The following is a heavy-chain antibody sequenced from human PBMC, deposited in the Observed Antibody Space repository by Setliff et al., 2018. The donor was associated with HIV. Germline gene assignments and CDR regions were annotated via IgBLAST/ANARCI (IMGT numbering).Heavy chain of an antibody. CDR3: ARCCGGDSDL. J-gene: IGHJ5*02. V-gene: IGHV3-21*01. CDR2: IRSTGDPI. CDR1: RFTFSSYS. Sequence: GESLKISCVASRFTFSSYSMSWVRQAPGKGLEWVSTIRSTGDPIFYADSVKGRFTVSRDNAKNSVYLQLNSLRAEDTAVYYCARCCGGDSDLWGRGTLVTVSS. D-gene: IGHD2-21*02.